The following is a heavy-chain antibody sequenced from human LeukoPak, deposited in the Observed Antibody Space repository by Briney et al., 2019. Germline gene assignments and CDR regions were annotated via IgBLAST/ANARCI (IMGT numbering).Heavy chain of an antibody. CDR2: IKQDGSEK. CDR3: ARVKTYYYGSGSYPDY. Sequence: GGSLRLSCAASGFTFSSYWMSWVRQAPGKGLEWVANIKQDGSEKYYVDSVKGRFTISRDNAKNSLYLQMNSLRAEDTAVYYCARVKTYYYGSGSYPDYWGQGTLVTVSS. D-gene: IGHD3-10*01. CDR1: GFTFSSYW. V-gene: IGHV3-7*03. J-gene: IGHJ4*02.